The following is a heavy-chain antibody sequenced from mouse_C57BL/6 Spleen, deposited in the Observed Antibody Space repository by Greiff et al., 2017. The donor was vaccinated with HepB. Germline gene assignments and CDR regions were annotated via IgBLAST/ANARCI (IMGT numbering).Heavy chain of an antibody. CDR2: IDPSDSYT. D-gene: IGHD1-1*01. V-gene: IGHV1-69*01. J-gene: IGHJ4*01. CDR3: ARRGTVVAYYYAMDY. CDR1: GYTFTSYW. Sequence: VQLQQPGAELVMPGASVKLSCKASGYTFTSYWMHWVKQRPGQGLEWIGEIDPSDSYTNYNQKFKGKSTLTVDKSSSTAYMQLSSLTSEDSAVYYCARRGTVVAYYYAMDYWGQGTSVTVSS.